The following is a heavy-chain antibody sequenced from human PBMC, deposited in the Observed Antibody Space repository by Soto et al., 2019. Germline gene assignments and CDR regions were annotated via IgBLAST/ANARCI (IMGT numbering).Heavy chain of an antibody. CDR3: ARVLPPFDP. Sequence: QVQLVQSGAEVKKPGASVKVSCKASGYTFTSYGISWVRQAPGQGLEWMGWINAYNGNTNYAQKLQGRVTMTTDTSPSTAYMELRRLRPDATAVSYCARVLPPFDPWGQGTLVTVSS. V-gene: IGHV1-18*01. CDR2: INAYNGNT. CDR1: GYTFTSYG. J-gene: IGHJ5*02.